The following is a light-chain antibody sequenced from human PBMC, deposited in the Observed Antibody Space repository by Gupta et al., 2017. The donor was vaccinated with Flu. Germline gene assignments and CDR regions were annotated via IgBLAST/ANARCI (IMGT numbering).Light chain of an antibody. CDR3: QQTYVAPFT. CDR2: HSS. Sequence: DIQLTQSSSSLSAAVGDRVTITCRASQNIDESLNWYQQRPGQSPAPLIFHSSTLESGVPSRFSGSGSGTDFTLSISNLQPEDFATYHCQQTYVAPFTFGQGTRL. J-gene: IGKJ5*01. CDR1: QNIDES. V-gene: IGKV1-39*01.